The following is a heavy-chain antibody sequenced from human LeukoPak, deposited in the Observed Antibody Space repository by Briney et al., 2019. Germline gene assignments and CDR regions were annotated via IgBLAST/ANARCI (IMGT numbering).Heavy chain of an antibody. CDR3: AKDQVAARPQFFDY. D-gene: IGHD6-6*01. V-gene: IGHV3-7*03. J-gene: IGHJ4*02. Sequence: GGSLRLSCEASGFTFSSYWMSWVRQAPGKGLEWVANIKTDGSEKYYVDSVKGRFTISRDNAKNSLYLQMNSLRAEDMAVYYCAKDQVAARPQFFDYWGQGTLVTVSS. CDR2: IKTDGSEK. CDR1: GFTFSSYW.